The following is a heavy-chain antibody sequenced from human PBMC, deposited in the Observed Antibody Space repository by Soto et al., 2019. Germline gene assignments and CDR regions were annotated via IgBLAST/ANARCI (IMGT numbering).Heavy chain of an antibody. CDR1: GGSISSGGYS. CDR2: IYHSGST. Sequence: LSLTCAVSGGSISSGGYSLSWIRQPPGKGLEWIGYIYHSGSTYYNPSLKSRVTISVDRSKNQFSLKLSSVTAADTAVYYCARGGYYDSSGFDYWGQGTLVTVSS. CDR3: ARGGYYDSSGFDY. V-gene: IGHV4-30-2*01. J-gene: IGHJ4*02. D-gene: IGHD3-22*01.